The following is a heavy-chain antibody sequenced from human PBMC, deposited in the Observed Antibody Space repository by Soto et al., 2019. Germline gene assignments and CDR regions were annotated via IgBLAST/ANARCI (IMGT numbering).Heavy chain of an antibody. J-gene: IGHJ6*02. D-gene: IGHD6-6*01. CDR3: ARAGVLAQLVLSYYYYYGMDV. Sequence: SETLSLTCAVYGGSLSGYYWSWIRQPPGKGLEWIGEINHSGSTNYNPSLKSRVTISVDTSKNQFSLKLSSVTAADTAVYYCARAGVLAQLVLSYYYYYGMDVRGQGTTVTVSS. V-gene: IGHV4-34*01. CDR1: GGSLSGYY. CDR2: INHSGST.